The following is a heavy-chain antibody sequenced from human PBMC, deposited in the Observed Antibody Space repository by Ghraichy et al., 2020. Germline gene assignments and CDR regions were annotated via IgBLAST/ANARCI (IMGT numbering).Heavy chain of an antibody. CDR3: VRGTIAPAGIDY. J-gene: IGHJ4*02. CDR2: ITPDGSSA. Sequence: GESLNISCAASGFTFSDYWMHWVRQAPGKELVWVSRITPDGSSAIYADSVRGRFTISRDNAKNTLYLQMYSLRAEDMATYYGVRGTIAPAGIDYWGQGALVTVSS. CDR1: GFTFSDYW. D-gene: IGHD6-13*01. V-gene: IGHV3-74*01.